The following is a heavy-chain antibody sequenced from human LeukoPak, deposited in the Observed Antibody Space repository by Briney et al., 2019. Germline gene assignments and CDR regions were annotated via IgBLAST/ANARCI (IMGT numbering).Heavy chain of an antibody. Sequence: GRSLRLSCAVSGFTLDDYAMLWLRQVRGKGLEWVSGINWNSDSIGYADSLKGRFTTSRDNAKNSLYLQMNSLRAEDTAFYYCAINGGGDSGYGNFDYWGQGTLVTVSS. V-gene: IGHV3-9*01. CDR3: AINGGGDSGYGNFDY. J-gene: IGHJ4*02. D-gene: IGHD5-12*01. CDR2: INWNSDSI. CDR1: GFTLDDYA.